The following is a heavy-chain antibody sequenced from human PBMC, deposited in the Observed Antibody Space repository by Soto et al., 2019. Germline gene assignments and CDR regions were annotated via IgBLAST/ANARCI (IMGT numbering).Heavy chain of an antibody. CDR3: ARIGSPDYDYIWGSYRTTPYYYYYMDV. D-gene: IGHD3-16*02. J-gene: IGHJ6*03. V-gene: IGHV1-8*01. CDR1: GYTFTSYD. Sequence: ASVKVSCKASGYTFTSYDINWVRQATGQGLEWMGWMNPNSGNTGYAQKFQGRVTMTRNTSISTAYMELSSLRSEDTAVYYCARIGSPDYDYIWGSYRTTPYYYYYMDVWGKGTTVTV. CDR2: MNPNSGNT.